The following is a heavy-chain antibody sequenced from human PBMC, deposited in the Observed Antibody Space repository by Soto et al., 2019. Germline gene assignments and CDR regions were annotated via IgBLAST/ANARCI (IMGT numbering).Heavy chain of an antibody. CDR1: GFTFTNYG. Sequence: ASVKVSCKASGFTFTNYGISWVRQAPGQGLEWMGWISAYKGNTNYAQKFQGRVTMTTDTSTSTAYLELRSLRSDDMAVYFCASRSGQLPYYFDYWGQGTQVTVSA. CDR2: ISAYKGNT. J-gene: IGHJ4*02. D-gene: IGHD6-6*01. V-gene: IGHV1-18*03. CDR3: ASRSGQLPYYFDY.